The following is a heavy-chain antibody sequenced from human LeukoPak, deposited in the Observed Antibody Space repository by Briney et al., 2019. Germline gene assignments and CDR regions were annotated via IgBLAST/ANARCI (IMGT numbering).Heavy chain of an antibody. J-gene: IGHJ4*02. V-gene: IGHV3-74*01. D-gene: IGHD3-10*01. CDR2: INRDGSVI. CDR1: GFSFSSNW. CDR3: ATTTYFSGSGSFYSY. Sequence: PGGSLRLSCAASGFSFSSNWMHWVRQVPGKGLVWVSRINRDGSVINYADSVKGRFTISRDNARNTLYLQMSGLGGEDTAVYYCATTTYFSGSGSFYSYWGQGALVTVSS.